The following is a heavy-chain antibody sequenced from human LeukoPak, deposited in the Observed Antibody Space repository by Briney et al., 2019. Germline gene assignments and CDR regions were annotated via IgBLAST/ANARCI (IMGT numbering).Heavy chain of an antibody. CDR3: ASLAGLVPVDY. V-gene: IGHV3-21*01. J-gene: IGHJ4*02. Sequence: PGGSLRLSCAASGFTFSSYSMNWVRQAPGKGLEWVSSISSSSSYIYYAGSVKGRFTISRDNAKNSLYLQMNSLRAEDTAVYYCASLAGLVPVDYWGQGTLVTVSS. CDR2: ISSSSSYI. CDR1: GFTFSSYS. D-gene: IGHD6-19*01.